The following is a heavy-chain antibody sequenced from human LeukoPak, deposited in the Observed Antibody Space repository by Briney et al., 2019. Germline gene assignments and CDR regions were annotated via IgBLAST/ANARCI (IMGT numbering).Heavy chain of an antibody. Sequence: PSETLSLTCTVSGGSISSGSYYWSWIRQPAGKGLEWIGRIYTSGSTNYNPSLKSRVTISVDTSKNQFSLKLSSVTAADTAVYYCAREEMATIPAYYFDYWGQGTLVTVSS. CDR3: AREEMATIPAYYFDY. V-gene: IGHV4-61*02. CDR1: GGSISSGSYY. CDR2: IYTSGST. J-gene: IGHJ4*02. D-gene: IGHD5-24*01.